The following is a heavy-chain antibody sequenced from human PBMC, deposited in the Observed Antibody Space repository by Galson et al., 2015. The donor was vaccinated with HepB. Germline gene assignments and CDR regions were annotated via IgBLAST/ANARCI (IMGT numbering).Heavy chain of an antibody. CDR3: ASQGAY. CDR1: GFTFSSYN. Sequence: SLRLSCAASGFTFSSYNMNWVRQAPGKGLEWVSYISSSSSTIYYADSVKGRLTISRDNAKNSLYLQMSSLRAEDTAVYYCASQGAYWGQGTLVTVSS. CDR2: ISSSSSTI. J-gene: IGHJ4*02. V-gene: IGHV3-48*04. D-gene: IGHD4/OR15-4a*01.